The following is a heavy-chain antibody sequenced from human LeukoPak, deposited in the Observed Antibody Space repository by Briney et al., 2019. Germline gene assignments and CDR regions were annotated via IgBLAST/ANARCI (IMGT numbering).Heavy chain of an antibody. Sequence: PGGSLRLSCAASGFTFSSYAMSWVRQAPGKGLEWVSAISGSGGSTYYADSVKGRFTISRDNSKNTLYLQMNSLRAEDTAVYYCAKKGPAAITLDKTTYYYYYYMDVWGKGTTVTVSS. D-gene: IGHD2-2*02. CDR3: AKKGPAAITLDKTTYYYYYYMDV. V-gene: IGHV3-23*01. CDR2: ISGSGGST. J-gene: IGHJ6*03. CDR1: GFTFSSYA.